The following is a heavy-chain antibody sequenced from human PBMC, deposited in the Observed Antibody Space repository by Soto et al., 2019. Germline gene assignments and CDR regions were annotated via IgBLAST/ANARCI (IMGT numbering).Heavy chain of an antibody. Sequence: GGSLRLSCAASGFTFSSYAMSWVRQAPGKGLEWVSAISGSGGSTYYADSVKGRFTISRDNSKNTLYLQMNSLRAEDTAVYYCAIRQRGYSGYDPFDYWGQGTLVTVSS. V-gene: IGHV3-23*01. D-gene: IGHD5-12*01. CDR3: AIRQRGYSGYDPFDY. CDR2: ISGSGGST. CDR1: GFTFSSYA. J-gene: IGHJ4*02.